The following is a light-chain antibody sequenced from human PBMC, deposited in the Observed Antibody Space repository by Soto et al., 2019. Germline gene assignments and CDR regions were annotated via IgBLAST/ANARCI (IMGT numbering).Light chain of an antibody. CDR3: SSYTSSSTLV. CDR1: SSDDGGYNY. V-gene: IGLV2-14*01. Sequence: QSALTQPASVSGSPGQSITISCTGTSSDDGGYNYVSWYQQHPGKAPKLMIYDVSNRPSGVSNRFSGSKSGNTASLTISGVQAEDEADYYCSSYTSSSTLVFGGRTEVTVL. CDR2: DVS. J-gene: IGLJ2*01.